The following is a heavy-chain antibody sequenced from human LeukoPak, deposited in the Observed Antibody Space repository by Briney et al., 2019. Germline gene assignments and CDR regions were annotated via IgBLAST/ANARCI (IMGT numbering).Heavy chain of an antibody. J-gene: IGHJ4*02. CDR3: AREDPYYYDSSGYYAPDY. CDR1: GFIFSSYS. CDR2: ITSTGSKV. V-gene: IGHV3-21*01. Sequence: PGGSLRLSCAASGFIFSSYSMNWVRQAPGKGLDWVSSITSTGSKVYYADSVKGRFTISRDNGKNSLYLQMNSLRAEDTALYFCAREDPYYYDSSGYYAPDYWGQGTLVTVSS. D-gene: IGHD3-22*01.